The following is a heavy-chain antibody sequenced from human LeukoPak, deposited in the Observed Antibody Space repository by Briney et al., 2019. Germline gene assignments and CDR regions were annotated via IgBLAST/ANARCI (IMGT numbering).Heavy chain of an antibody. CDR3: AVTAATWAIYYFDY. D-gene: IGHD2-15*01. J-gene: IGHJ4*02. CDR1: GYTFTSHD. V-gene: IGHV1-8*01. CDR2: MNPNSGNT. Sequence: GASVKVSCKASGYTFTSHDISWVRQATGQGLEWMGWMNPNSGNTGYAQKFQGRVTMTRNTSISTAYMELSSLRSEDTAVYYCAVTAATWAIYYFDYWGQGTLVTVSS.